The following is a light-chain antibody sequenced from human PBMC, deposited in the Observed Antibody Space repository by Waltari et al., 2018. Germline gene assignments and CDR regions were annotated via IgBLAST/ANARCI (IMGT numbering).Light chain of an antibody. V-gene: IGKV1-33*01. Sequence: DIQMTQSLFSLSASVGDRVTITCQASQDITNFLNWDQQKPGKAPKLLIYDASNLETGVTLRFSGSGSGTHFTLTITSLQPEDIATYYCQQYDHVPYTFGQGTRVEIK. J-gene: IGKJ2*01. CDR3: QQYDHVPYT. CDR1: QDITNF. CDR2: DAS.